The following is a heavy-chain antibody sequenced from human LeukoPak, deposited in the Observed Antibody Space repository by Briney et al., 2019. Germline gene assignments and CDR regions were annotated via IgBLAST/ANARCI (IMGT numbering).Heavy chain of an antibody. J-gene: IGHJ4*02. D-gene: IGHD1-26*01. Sequence: GGSLRLSCAASGFTFGSYAMSWVRQAPGKGLEWVSAISGSGGSTYYADSVKGRFTISRDNSKNTLYLQMNSLRAEDTAVYYCAKFTVYSGSYYFDYWGQGTLVTVSS. CDR3: AKFTVYSGSYYFDY. CDR1: GFTFGSYA. V-gene: IGHV3-23*01. CDR2: ISGSGGST.